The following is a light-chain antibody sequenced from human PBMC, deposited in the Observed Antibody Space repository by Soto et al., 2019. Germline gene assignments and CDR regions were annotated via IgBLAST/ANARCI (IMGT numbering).Light chain of an antibody. V-gene: IGKV1-39*01. J-gene: IGKJ2*01. Sequence: DIQMTQSPSSLSASVGDRVTITCPASQNIRNYLNWYQQRPGKTPNLLVYAASNLRGGVPSRFSGSGSGTVFTLTINSLQPEDFATYYCQQIHSTSSYTFGQGTKVDI. CDR2: AAS. CDR3: QQIHSTSSYT. CDR1: QNIRNY.